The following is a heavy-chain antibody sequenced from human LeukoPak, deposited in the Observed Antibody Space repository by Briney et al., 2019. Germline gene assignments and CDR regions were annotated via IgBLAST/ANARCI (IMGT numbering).Heavy chain of an antibody. J-gene: IGHJ6*02. CDR1: GFTFDDYT. D-gene: IGHD3-10*01. V-gene: IGHV3-43*01. CDR3: AKDGSGSYQHYYYGMDV. Sequence: GGSPRLSCAASGFTFDDYTMHWVRQAPGKGLEWVSLVSWDGGSTYYADSVKGRFTISRDNSKNSLYLQMNSLRTEDTALYYCAKDGSGSYQHYYYGMDVWGQGTTVTVSS. CDR2: VSWDGGST.